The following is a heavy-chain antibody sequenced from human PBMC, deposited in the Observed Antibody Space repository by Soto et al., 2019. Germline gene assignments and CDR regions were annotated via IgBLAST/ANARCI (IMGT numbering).Heavy chain of an antibody. CDR1: GFTFSNYW. D-gene: IGHD2-15*01. CDR2: IKEDGIEK. CDR3: SRDVVVGAKALNY. V-gene: IGHV3-7*01. J-gene: IGHJ4*02. Sequence: GSLRLSCAASGFTFSNYWMTWVRQAPGKGLEWVANIKEDGIEKHYVDSVKGRFTISRDNAKNSLYLQMNSLRVEDTAVYFCSRDVVVGAKALNYWGQGALVTVSS.